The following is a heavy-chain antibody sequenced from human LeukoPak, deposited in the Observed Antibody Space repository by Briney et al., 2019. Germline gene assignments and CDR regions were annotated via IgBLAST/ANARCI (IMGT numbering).Heavy chain of an antibody. J-gene: IGHJ5*02. CDR2: IYTSGST. Sequence: PSETLSLTCTVSGGSISSGSYYWSWIRQPAGKGLEWIGRIYTSGSTNYNPSLKSRVTISVDTSKNQFSLKLSSVTAADAAVYYCAREWEDIVVVVAARRINWLDPWGQGTLVTVSS. CDR1: GGSISSGSYY. D-gene: IGHD2-15*01. V-gene: IGHV4-61*02. CDR3: AREWEDIVVVVAARRINWLDP.